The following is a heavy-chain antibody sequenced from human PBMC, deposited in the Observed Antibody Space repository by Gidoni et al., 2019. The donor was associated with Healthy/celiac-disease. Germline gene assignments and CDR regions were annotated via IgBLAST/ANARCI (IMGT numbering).Heavy chain of an antibody. D-gene: IGHD2-2*01. V-gene: IGHV1-69*01. J-gene: IGHJ5*02. CDR2: IIPIFGTA. Sequence: QVQLVQSGAEVKKPGSSVKVSCKASGVTLDTYATRTVRQAPGKGLEWMGGIIPIFGTANYAQKFQGRVTITADESTSTAYLELSSVRSEDTAVYYCARVSLGYCSSTSCPREGWFDPWGQGTLVTVSS. CDR1: GVTLDTYA. CDR3: ARVSLGYCSSTSCPREGWFDP.